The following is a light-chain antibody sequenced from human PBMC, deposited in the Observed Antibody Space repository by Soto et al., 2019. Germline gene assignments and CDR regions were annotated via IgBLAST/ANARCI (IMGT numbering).Light chain of an antibody. CDR1: QSVSSSY. Sequence: NVLTQSPGTLSLSPGERATLSCRASQSVSSSYLAWYQQKPGQAPRLLIYGASSRATGTPDRFSGSGSGTDFTLTISRLEPEDFAVYYCQQYGSSPWTFGQGTKVDIK. CDR2: GAS. J-gene: IGKJ1*01. CDR3: QQYGSSPWT. V-gene: IGKV3-20*01.